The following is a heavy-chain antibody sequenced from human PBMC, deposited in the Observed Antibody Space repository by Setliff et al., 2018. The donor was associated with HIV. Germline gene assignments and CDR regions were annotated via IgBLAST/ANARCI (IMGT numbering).Heavy chain of an antibody. Sequence: PSETLSLTCTVSGYSSAGNLAWAWIRQPPGKGLEWIGSIYHSGNTYYNPSLKSRVIISVDMSKNQFSLKLTSVTAADTAVYYCARGGTSSNWFGPWGQGTLVTVSS. CDR2: IYHSGNT. J-gene: IGHJ5*02. D-gene: IGHD2-2*01. CDR1: GYSSAGNLA. V-gene: IGHV4-38-2*02. CDR3: ARGGTSSNWFGP.